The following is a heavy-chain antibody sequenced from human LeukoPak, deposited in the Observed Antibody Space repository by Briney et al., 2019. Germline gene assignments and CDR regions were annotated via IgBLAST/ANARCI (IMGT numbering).Heavy chain of an antibody. CDR1: GFHFKSYE. D-gene: IGHD6-13*01. Sequence: GSPRIFCSASGFHFKSYEMNWGRQAPGKGPEWVSYISSSSAIYYADSVKGRFTISRDNAKNSLYLQMNSLRAEDTAVYYCVRFGSRWFLDYWGQGTLVTVSS. CDR2: ISSSSAI. CDR3: VRFGSRWFLDY. J-gene: IGHJ4*02. V-gene: IGHV3-48*03.